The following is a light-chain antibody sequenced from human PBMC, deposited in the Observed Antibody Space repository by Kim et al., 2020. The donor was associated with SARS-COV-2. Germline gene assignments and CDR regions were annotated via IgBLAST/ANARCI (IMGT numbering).Light chain of an antibody. CDR2: QDS. J-gene: IGLJ1*01. CDR1: KLGDKY. CDR3: QAWVSSTGSV. Sequence: VSPGPTASITCSGDKLGDKYACWYQQKPGQSPVLVIYQDSKRPSGIPERFSGSNSGNTATLTISGTQAMDEADYYCQAWVSSTGSVFRTGTKVTVL. V-gene: IGLV3-1*01.